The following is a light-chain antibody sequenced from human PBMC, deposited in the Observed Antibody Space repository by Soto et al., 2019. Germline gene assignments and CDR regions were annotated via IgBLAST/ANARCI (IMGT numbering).Light chain of an antibody. J-gene: IGLJ1*01. CDR2: EVN. Sequence: QPVRTPPASLSGSAGQSITISCTRTSSDIGAYDYVSWFQQHPGKAPKLMISEVNNRPSGVSNRFSGYKSGNTAYLTISGLQVEDEAEYFCSSFTTTSTHVFGTETKVTVL. CDR1: SSDIGAYDY. CDR3: SSFTTTSTHV. V-gene: IGLV2-14*01.